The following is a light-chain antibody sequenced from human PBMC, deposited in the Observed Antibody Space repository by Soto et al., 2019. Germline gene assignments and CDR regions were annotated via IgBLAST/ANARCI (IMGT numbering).Light chain of an antibody. V-gene: IGKV3-20*01. Sequence: IVLTQSPGTLSLSPGERTTLSCRASQSISRYLAWYQQKPGQGPRLLIYGASSRATGTPDRFSGSGSGTDFTLTINRLAPEDFALYYCQQYGSSPPTFGQGTKVDIK. CDR1: QSISRY. J-gene: IGKJ1*01. CDR3: QQYGSSPPT. CDR2: GAS.